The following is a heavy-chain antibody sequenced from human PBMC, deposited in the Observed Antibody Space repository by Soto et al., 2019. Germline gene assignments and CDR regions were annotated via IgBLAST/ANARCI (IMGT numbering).Heavy chain of an antibody. Sequence: TLSLTCTVSGGSIRSGGYYWSWVRQSPRRGLEWIGNIYYSGSTYYNPSLKSRLTISVDTSKNQFSLNLSSVTAADTAVYYCARDRLMATAGTARHYFGLDVWGQGTTVTVSS. CDR2: IYYSGST. CDR3: ARDRLMATAGTARHYFGLDV. D-gene: IGHD2-8*01. CDR1: GGSIRSGGYY. V-gene: IGHV4-31*03. J-gene: IGHJ6*02.